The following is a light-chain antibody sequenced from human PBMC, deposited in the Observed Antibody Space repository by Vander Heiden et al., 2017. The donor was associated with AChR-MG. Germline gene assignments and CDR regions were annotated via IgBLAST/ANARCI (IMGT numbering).Light chain of an antibody. CDR3: SSYTSSSTLSYV. CDR1: SSDGGGYNY. CDR2: DVS. J-gene: IGLJ1*01. Sequence: QSAMTQPASVSGSPGHSITISCTVTSSDGGGYNYVSWYQQHPGKATKLMIYDVSKRPAGVSNRFSGSKSGNTASLTISGLQAEDEADYYCSSYTSSSTLSYVFGTGTKVTVL. V-gene: IGLV2-14*01.